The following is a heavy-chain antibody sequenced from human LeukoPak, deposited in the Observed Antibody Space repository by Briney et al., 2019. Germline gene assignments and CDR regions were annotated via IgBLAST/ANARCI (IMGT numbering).Heavy chain of an antibody. CDR1: GFTFSDYY. J-gene: IGHJ3*02. CDR2: ISSSSSTI. V-gene: IGHV3-11*01. CDR3: ARDKSEGAFDI. Sequence: GGSLRLSCAASGFTFSDYYMSWIRQAPGKGLEWVSYISSSSSTIYYADSVKGRFTISRDNAKNSLYLQMNSLRAEDTAVYYCARDKSEGAFDIWGQGTMVTVSS.